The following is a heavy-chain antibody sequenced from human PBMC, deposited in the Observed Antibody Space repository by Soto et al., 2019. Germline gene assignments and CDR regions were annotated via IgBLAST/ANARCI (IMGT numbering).Heavy chain of an antibody. CDR1: GFTFSSYA. J-gene: IGHJ3*02. CDR3: ARGGYIYGSPPHDAFDI. CDR2: RSYDGSNK. V-gene: IGHV3-30-3*01. D-gene: IGHD5-18*01. Sequence: QVQLVESGGGVVQPGRSLRLSCAASGFTFSSYAMQWVRQAPGKGLEWVAVRSYDGSNKDYADSVKGRFTISRDNSKNTLYLQMNSLRAEDTAVYYCARGGYIYGSPPHDAFDIWGQGTMVTVSS.